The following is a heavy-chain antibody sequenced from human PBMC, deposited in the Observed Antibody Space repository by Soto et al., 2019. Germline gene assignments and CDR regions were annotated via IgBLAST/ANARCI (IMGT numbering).Heavy chain of an antibody. CDR2: ISGYNDKT. J-gene: IGHJ4*02. D-gene: IGHD2-21*01. CDR1: GYTFTDYD. V-gene: IGHV1-18*01. Sequence: ASVKVSCKASGYTFTDYDISWVRQAPGQGLEWMGWISGYNDKTYYAQKFQGRVTMTTDTSTSTTYMGLRSLRSDDTAVYHCARDQSLARQAAPYYWGQGTPVTVSS. CDR3: ARDQSLARQAAPYY.